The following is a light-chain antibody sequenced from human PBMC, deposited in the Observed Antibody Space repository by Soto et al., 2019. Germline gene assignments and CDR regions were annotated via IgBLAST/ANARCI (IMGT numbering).Light chain of an antibody. V-gene: IGKV4-1*01. CDR2: RAS. CDR1: QSVLFSSNTKNQ. CDR3: QRYVGIPLT. J-gene: IGKJ3*01. Sequence: DIVMTQSPDSLAVSLGERATINCKSSQSVLFSSNTKNQLAWYKQKPGPPPKLIISRASTQESGVPDRFSGSGSGTDFPLAISSLQADDVAVYYCQRYVGIPLTFGRVTKVDI.